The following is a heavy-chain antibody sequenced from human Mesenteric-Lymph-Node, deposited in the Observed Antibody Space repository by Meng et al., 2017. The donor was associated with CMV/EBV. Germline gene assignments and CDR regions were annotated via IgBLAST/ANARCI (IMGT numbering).Heavy chain of an antibody. Sequence: GESLKISCAASGFTFSSYAMHWVRQAPGKGLEWVAVISYDGSNKYYADSVKGRFTISRDNSKNTLYLQMNSLRAEDTAVYYCARDRRRYSSSWDDAFDIWGQGTMVTVSS. V-gene: IGHV3-30-3*01. D-gene: IGHD6-13*01. J-gene: IGHJ3*02. CDR1: GFTFSSYA. CDR2: ISYDGSNK. CDR3: ARDRRRYSSSWDDAFDI.